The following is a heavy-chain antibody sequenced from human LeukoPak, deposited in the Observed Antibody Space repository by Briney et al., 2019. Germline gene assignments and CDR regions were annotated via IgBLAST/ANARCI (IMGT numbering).Heavy chain of an antibody. Sequence: ASVKVSCKASGYTFTSYYMHWVRQAPGQGLEWMEIINPSGGSTSYAQKFQGRVTMTRDMSTSTVYMELSSLRSEDTAVYYCAREHSSSWFLFHWGQGTLVTVSS. CDR1: GYTFTSYY. CDR2: INPSGGST. J-gene: IGHJ4*02. CDR3: AREHSSSWFLFH. D-gene: IGHD6-13*01. V-gene: IGHV1-46*01.